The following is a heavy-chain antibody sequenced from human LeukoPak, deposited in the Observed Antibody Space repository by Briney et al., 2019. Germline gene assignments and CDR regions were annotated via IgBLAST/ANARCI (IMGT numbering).Heavy chain of an antibody. CDR2: INHSGST. Sequence: SETLSLTCAVYGGSFSGYYWSWIRQPPGKGLEWIGEINHSGSTNYNPSLKSRVTISVDTSKNQFSLKPSSVTAADTAVYYCARSVRRSSSSQNGGWGQGTLVTVSS. CDR3: ARSVRRSSSSQNGG. D-gene: IGHD6-6*01. V-gene: IGHV4-34*01. J-gene: IGHJ4*02. CDR1: GGSFSGYY.